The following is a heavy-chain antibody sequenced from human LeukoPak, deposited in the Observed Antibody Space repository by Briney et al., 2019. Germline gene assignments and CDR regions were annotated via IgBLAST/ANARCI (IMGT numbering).Heavy chain of an antibody. Sequence: RASVKVSCEASGYTFTGHYMHWVRQAPGQGLEWMGWINPNSSATIFAQKFQGRVTMTRDTSISTAFMELSRLRSDDTAVYYCARLEQTKLFDYCGQGTLVTVSS. J-gene: IGHJ4*02. CDR2: INPNSSAT. CDR3: ARLEQTKLFDY. V-gene: IGHV1-2*02. D-gene: IGHD1/OR15-1a*01. CDR1: GYTFTGHY.